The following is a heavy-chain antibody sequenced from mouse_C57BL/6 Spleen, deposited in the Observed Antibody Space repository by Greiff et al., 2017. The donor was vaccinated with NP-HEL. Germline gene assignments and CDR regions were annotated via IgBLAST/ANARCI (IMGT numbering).Heavy chain of an antibody. D-gene: IGHD2-4*01. Sequence: DVKLQESGPGMVNPSQSLSLTCTVTGYSITSGYDWHWIRHFPGNKLEWMGYISYSGSTNYNPSLKSRISITHDTSKNHFFLKLNSVTTEDTATYYCARNDYDGFAYWGQGTLVTVSA. CDR2: ISYSGST. CDR3: ARNDYDGFAY. J-gene: IGHJ3*01. CDR1: GYSITSGYD. V-gene: IGHV3-1*01.